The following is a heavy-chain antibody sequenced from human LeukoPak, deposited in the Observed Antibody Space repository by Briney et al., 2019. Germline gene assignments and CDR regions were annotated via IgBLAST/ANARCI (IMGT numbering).Heavy chain of an antibody. CDR3: TTVGYSIYYYYYYGMDV. Sequence: AGGSLRLSCAASGFTFSNAWMSWVRQAAGKGLEWVGRIKSKTDGGTTDYAAPVKDRFTISRDDSKNTLYLQMNSLKTEDTAVYYCTTVGYSIYYYYYYGMDVWGQGTTVTVSS. J-gene: IGHJ6*02. V-gene: IGHV3-15*01. CDR1: GFTFSNAW. D-gene: IGHD6-13*01. CDR2: IKSKTDGGTT.